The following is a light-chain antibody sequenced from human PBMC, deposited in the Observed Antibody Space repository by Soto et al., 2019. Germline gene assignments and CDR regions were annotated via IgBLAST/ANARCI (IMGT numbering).Light chain of an antibody. CDR2: GAS. J-gene: IGKJ1*01. V-gene: IGKV1-6*01. CDR3: QQYDNLFTWT. CDR1: QGIRTD. Sequence: AVQLTQSPSSLSASVGDRVTITCRASQGIRTDLGWYQQTPGKAPKLLISGASSLQSGVPSRFSGSGSGADFTLTISSLQPEDSATYYCQQYDNLFTWTFGQGTKVEIK.